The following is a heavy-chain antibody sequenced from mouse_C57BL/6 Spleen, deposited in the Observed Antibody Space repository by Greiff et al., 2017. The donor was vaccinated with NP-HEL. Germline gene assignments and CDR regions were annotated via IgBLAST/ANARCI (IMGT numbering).Heavy chain of an antibody. CDR1: GYTFTDYN. Sequence: VQLKESGPELVKPGASVKIPCKASGYTFTDYNMDWVKQSHGKSLEWIGDINPNNGGTIYNQKFKGKATLTVDKSSSTAYMELRSLTSEDTAVYYSARVPIYYDYDWYFDVWGTGTTVTVSS. J-gene: IGHJ1*03. V-gene: IGHV1-18*01. CDR2: INPNNGGT. D-gene: IGHD2-4*01. CDR3: ARVPIYYDYDWYFDV.